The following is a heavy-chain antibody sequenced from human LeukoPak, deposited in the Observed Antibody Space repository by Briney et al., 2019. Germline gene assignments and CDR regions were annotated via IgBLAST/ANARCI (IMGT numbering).Heavy chain of an antibody. CDR3: ARDLEEGPFDY. J-gene: IGHJ4*02. Sequence: PGGSLRLSCAASGFTFSSDWMSWVRQAPGKGLEWVANIKQEGSEKYYVDSVKGRFTISRDNAKNSLYLQMNSLRAEDTAVYYCARDLEEGPFDYWGQGTLVTVSS. CDR2: IKQEGSEK. CDR1: GFTFSSDW. V-gene: IGHV3-7*01.